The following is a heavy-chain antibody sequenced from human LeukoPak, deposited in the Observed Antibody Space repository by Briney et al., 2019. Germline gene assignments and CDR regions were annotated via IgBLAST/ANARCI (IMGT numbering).Heavy chain of an antibody. CDR2: ISAYNGNT. V-gene: IGHV1-18*01. CDR3: ARDARTTKDVLLWFGEWGNWFDP. Sequence: ASVKVSCKASGYTFTNYDVNWVRQAPGQGLEWMGWISAYNGNTKYAQKLQGRVTMTTDTSTSTAYMELRSLRSDDTAVYYCARDARTTKDVLLWFGEWGNWFDPWGQGTLVTVSS. J-gene: IGHJ5*02. D-gene: IGHD3-10*01. CDR1: GYTFTNYD.